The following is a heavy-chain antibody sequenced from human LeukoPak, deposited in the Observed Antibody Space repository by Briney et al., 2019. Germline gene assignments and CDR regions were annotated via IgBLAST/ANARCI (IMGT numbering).Heavy chain of an antibody. J-gene: IGHJ5*02. V-gene: IGHV5-51*01. CDR2: IYPADSDT. Sequence: GESLKISCKGSGYSFTSYWIGWVRQMPGKGLEWMGIIYPADSDTRYSPSFQGRVTISVDKSITTAYLRWSSLKASDTAMYYCARQGDGYINNYFDPWGQGTLVTVSS. CDR1: GYSFTSYW. CDR3: ARQGDGYINNYFDP. D-gene: IGHD5-24*01.